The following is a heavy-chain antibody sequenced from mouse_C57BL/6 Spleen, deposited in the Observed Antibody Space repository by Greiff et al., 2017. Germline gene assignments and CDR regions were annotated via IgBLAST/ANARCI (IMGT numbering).Heavy chain of an antibody. CDR1: GYTFTDYE. Sequence: VKLMESGAELVRPGASVTLSCKASGYTFTDYEMHWVKQTPVHGLEWIGAIDPETGGTAYNQKFKGKAILTADKSSSTAYMELRSLTSEDSAVYYCTITTVVATWMDYWGQGTSVTVSS. CDR2: IDPETGGT. V-gene: IGHV1-15*01. J-gene: IGHJ4*01. CDR3: TITTVVATWMDY. D-gene: IGHD1-1*01.